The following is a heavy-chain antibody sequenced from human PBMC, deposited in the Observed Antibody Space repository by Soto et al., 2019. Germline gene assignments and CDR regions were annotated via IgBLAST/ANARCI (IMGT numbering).Heavy chain of an antibody. V-gene: IGHV4-31*03. CDR3: ARGGGRDSRGYYPGMGPSDY. D-gene: IGHD3-22*01. Sequence: QVQLQESGPGLVKPSQTLSLTCTVSGCSISSGGYYWSWIRQHPGKGLEWIGYIYYSGSTYYNPSLKSRVTISVDTSKNQFPLKLSSVTAADTAVYYCARGGGRDSRGYYPGMGPSDYWGQGTLVTVSS. J-gene: IGHJ4*02. CDR1: GCSISSGGYY. CDR2: IYYSGST.